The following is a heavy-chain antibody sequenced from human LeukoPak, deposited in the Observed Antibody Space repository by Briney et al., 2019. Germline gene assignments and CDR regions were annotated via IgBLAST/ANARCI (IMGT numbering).Heavy chain of an antibody. CDR2: ISNDGSSR. CDR1: GCIFSNYA. J-gene: IGHJ4*02. V-gene: IGHV3-30-3*01. D-gene: IGHD1-1*01. Sequence: GRSLRLSCAASGCIFSNYAMHWVRQAPGKGLDWVALISNDGSSRYYADSVKGRFTISRDNSKNTLSLQMNSLRVEDTAVYYCAKVIGTGTTPTDYWGQGTLVTVSS. CDR3: AKVIGTGTTPTDY.